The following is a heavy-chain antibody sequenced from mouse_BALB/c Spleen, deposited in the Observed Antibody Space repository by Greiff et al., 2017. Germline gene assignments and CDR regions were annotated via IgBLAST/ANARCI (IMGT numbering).Heavy chain of an antibody. CDR2: IYPGDGDT. J-gene: IGHJ4*01. CDR1: GYAFSSSW. CDR3: ARDGNYPYAMDY. Sequence: VQLQQSGPELVKPGASVKISCKASGYAFSSSWMNWVKQRPGQGLEWIGRIYPGDGDTNYNGKFKGKATLTADKSSSTAYMQLSSLTSVDSAVYFCARDGNYPYAMDYWGQGTSVTVSS. V-gene: IGHV1-82*01. D-gene: IGHD2-1*01.